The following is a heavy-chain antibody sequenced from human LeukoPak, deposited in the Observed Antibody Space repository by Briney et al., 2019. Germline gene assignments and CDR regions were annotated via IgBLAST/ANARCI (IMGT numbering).Heavy chain of an antibody. J-gene: IGHJ2*01. CDR2: INHSGST. CDR1: GGSFSGYY. CDR3: ARARVARYFGL. Sequence: SETLSLTCAVYGGSFSGYYWSWIRQPPGKGLEWIGEINHSGSTNYNPSLKSRVTISVDTSKNQFSLKLSSVTAADTAVYYCARARVARYFGLWGRGTLVTVSS. V-gene: IGHV4-34*01.